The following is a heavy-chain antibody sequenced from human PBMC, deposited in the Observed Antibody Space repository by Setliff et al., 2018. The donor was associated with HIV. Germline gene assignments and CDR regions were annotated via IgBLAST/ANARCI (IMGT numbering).Heavy chain of an antibody. CDR3: ATVDGTRYLDY. CDR1: GYSIRSGYY. CDR2: MFRTGTS. J-gene: IGHJ4*02. Sequence: SETLSLTCAVSGYSIRSGYYWGWIRQSPGKGLEWIGTMFRTGTSYYNPSLTSRVAISQDTSKNQFSLELTSVTAADTAVYYCATVDGTRYLDYWGQGKLVTVS. D-gene: IGHD1-1*01. V-gene: IGHV4-38-2*01.